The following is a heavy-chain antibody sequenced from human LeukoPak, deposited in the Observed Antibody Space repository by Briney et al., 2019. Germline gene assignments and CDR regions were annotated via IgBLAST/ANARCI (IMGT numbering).Heavy chain of an antibody. V-gene: IGHV4-59*08. D-gene: IGHD5-12*01. J-gene: IGHJ5*02. Sequence: SETLSLTCTVSGGSISGYYWHWIRLPPGKGLEWIGYIYYSGSTSYNPSLKSRLTISLDTSKNQFSLKLSSVTAADTAVYYCARHGDSGYDLSLPWGQGTLVIVSA. CDR1: GGSISGYY. CDR3: ARHGDSGYDLSLP. CDR2: IYYSGST.